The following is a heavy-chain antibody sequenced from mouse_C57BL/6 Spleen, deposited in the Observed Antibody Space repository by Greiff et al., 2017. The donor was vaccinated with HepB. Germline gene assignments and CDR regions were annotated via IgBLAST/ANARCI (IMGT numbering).Heavy chain of an antibody. J-gene: IGHJ3*01. D-gene: IGHD2-5*01. Sequence: QVQLKESGAELVKPGASVKLSCKASGYTFTEYTIHWVKQRSGQGLEWIGWFYPGSGSIKYNEKFKDKATLTADKSSSTVYMELSRLTSEDSAVYFCARHEVTGAYYINFSWFAYWGQGTLVTVSA. V-gene: IGHV1-62-2*01. CDR2: FYPGSGSI. CDR3: ARHEVTGAYYINFSWFAY. CDR1: GYTFTEYT.